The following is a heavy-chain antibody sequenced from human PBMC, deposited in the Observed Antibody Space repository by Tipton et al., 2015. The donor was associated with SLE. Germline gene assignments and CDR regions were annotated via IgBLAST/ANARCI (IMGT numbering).Heavy chain of an antibody. Sequence: QLVQSGAEVKKPGASVKVSCKVSGYSLTELFIHWVRQAPGKGLEWMGGFDPEEGETIYAQKFQDRVTMTEDTSTDTAYMELSSLRSDDTAVYFCAIGVYSSPDYWGQGTLVTVSS. CDR3: AIGVYSSPDY. V-gene: IGHV1-24*01. CDR2: FDPEEGET. J-gene: IGHJ4*02. D-gene: IGHD6-13*01. CDR1: GYSLTELF.